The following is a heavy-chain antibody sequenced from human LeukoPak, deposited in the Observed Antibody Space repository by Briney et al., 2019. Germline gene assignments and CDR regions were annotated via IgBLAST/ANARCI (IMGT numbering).Heavy chain of an antibody. CDR2: MYNSGST. CDR3: ARSTKTAAAGGDYNYLYYGMDV. J-gene: IGHJ6*02. CDR1: GGSISTYY. V-gene: IGHV4-59*08. D-gene: IGHD6-13*01. Sequence: KPSETLSLTCTVSGGSISTYYWSWIRQPPAKGLEWIAYMYNSGSTNYNPSPQSRVTISGDTSKNQYSLKLSSVTAADTAVYYCARSTKTAAAGGDYNYLYYGMDVGGQGTTVTVSS.